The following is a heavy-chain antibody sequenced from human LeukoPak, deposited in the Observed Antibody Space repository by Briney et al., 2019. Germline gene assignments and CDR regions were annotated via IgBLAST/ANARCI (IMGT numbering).Heavy chain of an antibody. CDR3: ARENVGFGSWFDS. Sequence: ASVKVSCKASGYTFGTHWMHWVRQAPGQGLEWMAIINPSGDFRSYAQKFQGRLTVTRDMSTRTVYMELSDLRPEDTAVYYCARENVGFGSWFDSWGQGTLVAVSS. D-gene: IGHD3-10*01. V-gene: IGHV1-46*01. J-gene: IGHJ5*01. CDR2: INPSGDFR. CDR1: GYTFGTHW.